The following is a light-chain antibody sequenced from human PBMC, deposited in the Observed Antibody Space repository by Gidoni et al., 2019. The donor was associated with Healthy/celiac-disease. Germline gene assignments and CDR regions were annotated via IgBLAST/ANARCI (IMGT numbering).Light chain of an antibody. J-gene: IGLJ1*01. CDR3: SSYTTSSTYV. Sequence: QSALTQPASVSGSPGQSLTISCAGTSSDVGGYNYVSWYQQHPGKAPKLIIYDVSNRPSGLSNRFSGSKSANTASLTISGLQAEDEADYYCSSYTTSSTYVFGTGTKVTVL. CDR2: DVS. CDR1: SSDVGGYNY. V-gene: IGLV2-14*03.